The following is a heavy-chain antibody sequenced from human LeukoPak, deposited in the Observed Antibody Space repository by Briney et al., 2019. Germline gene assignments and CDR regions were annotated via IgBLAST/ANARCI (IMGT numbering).Heavy chain of an antibody. CDR1: GFTFSSYS. V-gene: IGHV3-48*01. J-gene: IGHJ4*02. CDR2: ISSSSTI. Sequence: QPGGSLRLSCAASGFTFSSYSMNWVRQAPGKGLEWVSYISSSSTIYYADSVKGRFTISRDNAKNSLYLQMNSLRAEDTAVYYCARDYYYDSSGYYHGIFDYWGQGTLVTVSS. D-gene: IGHD3-22*01. CDR3: ARDYYYDSSGYYHGIFDY.